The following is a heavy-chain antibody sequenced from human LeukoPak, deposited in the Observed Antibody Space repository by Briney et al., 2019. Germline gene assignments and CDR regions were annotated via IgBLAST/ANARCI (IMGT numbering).Heavy chain of an antibody. J-gene: IGHJ4*02. Sequence: GGSLRLSCAASGFTFSGYNMNWVRQAPGKGLEWVSSISSSSGYIYYADSVKGRFTVSRDNAKNPLYLQMNSLRAEDTAVYYCASSSERDYDFWSGYPLGYWGQGTLATVSS. D-gene: IGHD3-3*01. CDR2: ISSSSGYI. CDR1: GFTFSGYN. V-gene: IGHV3-21*01. CDR3: ASSSERDYDFWSGYPLGY.